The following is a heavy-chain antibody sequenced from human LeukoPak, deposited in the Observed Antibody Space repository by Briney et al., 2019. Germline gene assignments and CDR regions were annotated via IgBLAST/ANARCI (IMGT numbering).Heavy chain of an antibody. Sequence: LAGGSLRLSCAASGFTFSKYWMLWVRQAPGKGLESVSRINTDGTVTTYADSVKGRFTVSRDNADNTMFLQMNSVRDEDTAVYYWATKQWLAPPPDSWGQGTPVTVSS. V-gene: IGHV3-74*01. CDR3: ATKQWLAPPPDS. CDR1: GFTFSKYW. J-gene: IGHJ4*02. D-gene: IGHD6-19*01. CDR2: INTDGTVT.